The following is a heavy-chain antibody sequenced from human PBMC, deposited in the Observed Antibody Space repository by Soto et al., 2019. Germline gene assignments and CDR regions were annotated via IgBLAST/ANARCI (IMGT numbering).Heavy chain of an antibody. Sequence: QVQLVESGGGLVKPGGSLRLSCAASGFTFSDYYMSWIRQAPGKGLERVSYISSSGSTIYYADSVKGRFTISRDNAKNSLDLEMNSLRAEDTAVYYCARAVAGTSAYYYHFYYMDVWGKGTTVTVSS. J-gene: IGHJ6*03. V-gene: IGHV3-11*01. CDR2: ISSSGSTI. CDR1: GFTFSDYY. CDR3: ARAVAGTSAYYYHFYYMDV. D-gene: IGHD6-19*01.